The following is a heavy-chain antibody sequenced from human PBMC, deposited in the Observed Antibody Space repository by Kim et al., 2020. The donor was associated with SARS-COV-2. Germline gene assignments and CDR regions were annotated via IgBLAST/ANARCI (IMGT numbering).Heavy chain of an antibody. CDR3: ARAYDILTGYSPRFDP. CDR1: GGSISSGGYY. D-gene: IGHD3-9*01. CDR2: IYYSGST. J-gene: IGHJ5*02. V-gene: IGHV4-31*03. Sequence: SETLSLTCTVSGGSISSGGYYWSWIRQHPGKGLEWIGYIYYSGSTYYNPSLKSRVTISVDTSKNQFSLKLSSVTAADTAVYYCARAYDILTGYSPRFDPWGQGTLVTVSS.